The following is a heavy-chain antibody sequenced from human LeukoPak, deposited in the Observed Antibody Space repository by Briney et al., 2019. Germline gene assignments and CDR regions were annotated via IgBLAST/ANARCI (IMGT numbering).Heavy chain of an antibody. D-gene: IGHD3-16*02. V-gene: IGHV4-61*02. CDR3: ARHRSADYVWGSYRNPFDY. Sequence: PSETLSLTCTVSGGSISSGSYYWRWIRQPAGKGLEWIGRIYTSGSTNYNPSLKRRVTISVDTSKNQFSLKLSSVTAADTAVYYCARHRSADYVWGSYRNPFDYWGQGTLVTVSS. CDR2: IYTSGST. CDR1: GGSISSGSYY. J-gene: IGHJ4*02.